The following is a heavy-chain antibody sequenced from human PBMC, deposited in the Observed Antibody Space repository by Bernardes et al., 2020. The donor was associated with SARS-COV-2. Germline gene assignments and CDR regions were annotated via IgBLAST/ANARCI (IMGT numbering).Heavy chain of an antibody. CDR1: GGSISSSNYY. D-gene: IGHD2-21*01. CDR2: IYSSGRS. V-gene: IGHV4-39*01. CDR3: AGSSCGIDCYIGGLRSWDYGMDV. J-gene: IGHJ6*02. Sequence: SETLSLTRTVSGGSISSSNYYWGWIRQPPGKGLEWIGSIYSSGRSYYNTSLQSRVRASVDTSRNQISLRLSFVTAADTAVYYCAGSSCGIDCYIGGLRSWDYGMDVWGQGTTVTVSS.